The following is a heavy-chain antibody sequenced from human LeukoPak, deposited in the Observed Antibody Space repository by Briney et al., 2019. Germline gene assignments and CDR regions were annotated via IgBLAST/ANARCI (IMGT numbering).Heavy chain of an antibody. CDR2: IYYSGST. CDR3: ARGAEEMATIPGDY. J-gene: IGHJ4*02. CDR1: GGSISSYY. Sequence: PSETLSLTCTVSGGSISSYYWSWIRQPPGKGLEWIGYIYYSGSTNYNPSLKSRVTISADTSKNQFSLKLSSVTAADTAVYYCARGAEEMATIPGDYWGQGTLVTVSS. D-gene: IGHD5-24*01. V-gene: IGHV4-59*08.